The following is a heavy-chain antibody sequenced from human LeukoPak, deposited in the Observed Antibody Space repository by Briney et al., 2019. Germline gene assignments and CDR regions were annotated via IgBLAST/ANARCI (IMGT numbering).Heavy chain of an antibody. CDR3: ARPRMKSYYFDY. CDR1: GYTFTSYE. CDR2: MNPNSGNT. V-gene: IGHV1-8*01. Sequence: ASVKVSCKASGYTFTSYEINWVRQATGQGLEWMGWMNPNSGNTGYAQKFQGRVTMTRNISMSTAYMELSSLRSEDTAVYYCARPRMKSYYFDYWGQGTLATVSS. J-gene: IGHJ4*02.